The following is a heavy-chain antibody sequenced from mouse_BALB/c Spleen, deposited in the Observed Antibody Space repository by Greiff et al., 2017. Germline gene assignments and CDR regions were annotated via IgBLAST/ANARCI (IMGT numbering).Heavy chain of an antibody. CDR1: GFTFSDYY. Sequence: EVMLVESGGGLVKPGGSLKLSCAASGFTFSDYYMYWVRQTPEKRLEWVATISDGGSYTYYPDSVKGRFTISRDNAKNNLYLQMSSLKSEDTAMYYCARGGLLRPYYFDYWGQGTTLTVSS. D-gene: IGHD1-2*01. J-gene: IGHJ2*01. CDR3: ARGGLLRPYYFDY. CDR2: ISDGGSYT. V-gene: IGHV5-4*02.